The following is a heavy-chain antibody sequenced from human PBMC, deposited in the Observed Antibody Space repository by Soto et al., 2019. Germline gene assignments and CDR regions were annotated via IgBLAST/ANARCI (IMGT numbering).Heavy chain of an antibody. V-gene: IGHV1-18*01. D-gene: IGHD4-17*01. CDR1: GDTFTSYG. CDR3: ARAGGWTTVDYYYGMDV. CDR2: ISAYNGNT. Sequence: ASVKVSCKASGDTFTSYGISWVRQAPGQGLEWMGWISAYNGNTNYAQKLQGRVTMTTDTSTSTAYMELRSLRSDDTAVYYCARAGGWTTVDYYYGMDVWGQGTTVTVSS. J-gene: IGHJ6*02.